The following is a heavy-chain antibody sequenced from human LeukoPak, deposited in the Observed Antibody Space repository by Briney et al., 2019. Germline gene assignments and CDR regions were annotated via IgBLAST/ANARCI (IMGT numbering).Heavy chain of an antibody. CDR3: ARNTPVTPRHFDF. Sequence: GESLKISCRGSGYNFTDYWIGWVRQMPGKGLEWMGVMYPGDSDSRYSPSFQGQVTFSVDKVISTVHLQWDSLKASDTAMYYCARNTPVTPRHFDFWGQGTLVTVSS. D-gene: IGHD4-17*01. J-gene: IGHJ4*02. V-gene: IGHV5-51*01. CDR2: MYPGDSDS. CDR1: GYNFTDYW.